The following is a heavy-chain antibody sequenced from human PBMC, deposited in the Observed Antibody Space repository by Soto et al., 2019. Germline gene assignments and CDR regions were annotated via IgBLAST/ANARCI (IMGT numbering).Heavy chain of an antibody. CDR3: AITPEVIIASGYYYYGIDV. CDR1: GVTVSTSA. D-gene: IGHD3-10*01. CDR2: IIHILGTT. J-gene: IGHJ6*02. V-gene: IGHV1-69*01. Sequence: QVQLVQSGAEVKMPGSSVKVSCKASGVTVSTSAIRWVRQAPGQGLEWMGVIIHILGTTNYAQKIQGRVTITADEPTSTAYMEMSSLRSEDTAVYYCAITPEVIIASGYYYYGIDVWGQGTTVTVSS.